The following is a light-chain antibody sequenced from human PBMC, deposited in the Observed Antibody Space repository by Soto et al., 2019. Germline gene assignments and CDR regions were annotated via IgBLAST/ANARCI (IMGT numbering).Light chain of an antibody. Sequence: QSALTQPASVSGSPGQSITISCTGTSSDIGGYNYVSWYQQYPGKAPNLIIYEVTNRPSGISYRFSGSKSGNTASLTVSGLQGEDEADYYCSSYAGSSWVFGGGTKLTVL. CDR1: SSDIGGYNY. CDR2: EVT. CDR3: SSYAGSSWV. J-gene: IGLJ3*02. V-gene: IGLV2-14*01.